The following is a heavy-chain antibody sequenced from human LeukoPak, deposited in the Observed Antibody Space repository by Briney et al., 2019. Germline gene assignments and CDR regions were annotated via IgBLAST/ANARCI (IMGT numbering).Heavy chain of an antibody. V-gene: IGHV4-39*01. CDR3: ARNYYDSSGHDY. Sequence: SETLSLTCTVSGGSISSSSYYWGWIRQPPGKGLEWIGSIYYSGSTSYNPSLKSRVTISVDTSKNQFSLKLSSVTAADTAVYYCARNYYDSSGHDYWGQGTLVTVSS. D-gene: IGHD3-22*01. J-gene: IGHJ4*02. CDR1: GGSISSSSYY. CDR2: IYYSGST.